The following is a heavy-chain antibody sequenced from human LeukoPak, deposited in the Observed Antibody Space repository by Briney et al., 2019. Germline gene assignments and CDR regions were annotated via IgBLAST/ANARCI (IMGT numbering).Heavy chain of an antibody. D-gene: IGHD1-14*01. J-gene: IGHJ6*03. CDR2: ISSSSTI. V-gene: IGHV3-48*01. CDR1: GFTFSSYS. CDR3: ARGNRLERVGGDYYYYYMDV. Sequence: GGSLRLSCAASGFTFSSYSMNWVRQAPGKGLEWVSYISSSSTIYYADSVKGRFTISRDNAKNSLYLQMNSLRAEDTAVYYCARGNRLERVGGDYYYYYMDVWGKGTTVTVSS.